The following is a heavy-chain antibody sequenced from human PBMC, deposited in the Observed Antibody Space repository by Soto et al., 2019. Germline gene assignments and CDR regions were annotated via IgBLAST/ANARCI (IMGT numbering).Heavy chain of an antibody. CDR1: GYTFTSYD. Sequence: ASVKVSWKASGYTFTSYDINWVRQATGQGLEWMGWMNPNSGNTGYAQKFQGRVTMTRNTSISTAYMELSSVRSEDTAVYYCAREVVTKSPVPYGGMDVWGQGTTVTVSS. J-gene: IGHJ6*02. CDR2: MNPNSGNT. D-gene: IGHD3-22*01. V-gene: IGHV1-8*01. CDR3: AREVVTKSPVPYGGMDV.